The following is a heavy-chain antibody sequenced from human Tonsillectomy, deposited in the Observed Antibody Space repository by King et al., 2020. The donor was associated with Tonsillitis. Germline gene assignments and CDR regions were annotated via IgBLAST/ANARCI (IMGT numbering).Heavy chain of an antibody. D-gene: IGHD3-10*01. CDR3: ARGMTFFDY. Sequence: VQLQESGPGLVKPSETLSLTCTVSGGSISGYYWTWLRQPPGSGLEWIGYMDYSGSTYYNPSLKSRVTISVDTSKNQFSLKLSSVTAADTAVYYCARGMTFFDYWGQGTLVTVSS. CDR2: MDYSGST. V-gene: IGHV4-59*01. J-gene: IGHJ4*02. CDR1: GGSISGYY.